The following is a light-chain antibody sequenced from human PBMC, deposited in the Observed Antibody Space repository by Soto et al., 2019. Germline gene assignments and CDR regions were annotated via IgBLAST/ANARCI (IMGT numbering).Light chain of an antibody. V-gene: IGLV2-14*01. CDR3: SSYTSSSTYV. CDR2: EVS. J-gene: IGLJ1*01. CDR1: SSDVGGYNY. Sequence: ALTQPASVSGSPGQSITISCTGTSSDVGGYNYVSWYQQHPGKAPKLMIYEVSNRPSGVSNRFSGSKSGNTASLTISGLQAEDEADYYCSSYTSSSTYVFGTGTKATVL.